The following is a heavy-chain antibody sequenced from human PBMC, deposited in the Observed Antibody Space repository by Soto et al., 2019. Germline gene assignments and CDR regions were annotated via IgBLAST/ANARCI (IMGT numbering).Heavy chain of an antibody. V-gene: IGHV1-46*03. D-gene: IGHD4-17*01. CDR1: GYTFTSYY. CDR2: INPSGGST. CDR3: ARTVKYLWAFDI. Sequence: QVQLVQSGAEVKKPGASVKVSCKASGYTFTSYYMHWVRQAPGQGLEWMGIINPSGGSTSYAEKFRGRVTITRDTSTSTVYMELSSVRSEDTAVYYCARTVKYLWAFDIWGQGKMVNVSS. J-gene: IGHJ3*02.